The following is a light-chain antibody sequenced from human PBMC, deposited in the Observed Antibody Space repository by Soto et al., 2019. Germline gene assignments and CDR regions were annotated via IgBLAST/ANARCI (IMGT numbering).Light chain of an antibody. Sequence: NFMLTQPHSVSESPGKTVTISCTGSSGSIASNYVQWYQQRPGSAPTTVIYEDNQRPSGVPDRFSGSIDSSSNSASLTISGLKTEDEADYYCQFYDSRKKVFGGGTKLTVL. CDR3: QFYDSRKKV. CDR2: EDN. V-gene: IGLV6-57*02. J-gene: IGLJ2*01. CDR1: SGSIASNY.